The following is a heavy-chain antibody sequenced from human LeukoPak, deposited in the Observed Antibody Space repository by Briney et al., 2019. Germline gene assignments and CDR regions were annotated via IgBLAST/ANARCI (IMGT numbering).Heavy chain of an antibody. CDR2: IIPIFGTA. CDR1: GGTFISYA. CDR3: AREFSGATPLFDY. Sequence: SVKVSCKASGGTFISYAISWVRQAPGQGLEWMGGIIPIFGTANYAQKFQGRVTITADESTSTAYMELSSLRSEDTAVYYCAREFSGATPLFDYWGQGTLVTVSS. V-gene: IGHV1-69*13. D-gene: IGHD1-26*01. J-gene: IGHJ4*02.